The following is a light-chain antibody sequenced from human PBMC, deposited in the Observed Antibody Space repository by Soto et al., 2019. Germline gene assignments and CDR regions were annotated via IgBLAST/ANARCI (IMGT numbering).Light chain of an antibody. V-gene: IGKV3-11*01. J-gene: IGKJ4*01. CDR2: DKS. CDR3: QQRSNWLLT. CDR1: QSVSSY. Sequence: EIVLTQSPATLSLSLGERATLSCRASQSVSSYLAWFQQKPGQAPRLLIYDKSNRATGIPARFSGSGSGTDFTLTISSLEPEDFAVYYCQQRSNWLLTFGGGTKVEIK.